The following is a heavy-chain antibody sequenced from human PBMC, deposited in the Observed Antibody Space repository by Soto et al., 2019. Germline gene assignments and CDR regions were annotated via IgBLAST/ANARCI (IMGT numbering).Heavy chain of an antibody. D-gene: IGHD6-25*01. CDR1: GGTFSSYA. Sequence: ASVKVSCKASGGTFSSYAISWVRQAPGQGLEWMGGIIPIFGTANYAQRFQGRVTITADKSTSTAYMELSSLRSEDTAVYYCASGRIAAAETYYGMDVWGQGTTVTVSS. CDR2: IIPIFGTA. J-gene: IGHJ6*02. CDR3: ASGRIAAAETYYGMDV. V-gene: IGHV1-69*06.